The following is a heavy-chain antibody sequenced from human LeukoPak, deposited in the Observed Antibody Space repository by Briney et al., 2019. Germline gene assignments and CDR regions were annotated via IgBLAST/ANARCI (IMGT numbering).Heavy chain of an antibody. CDR2: IIPIFRTP. V-gene: IGHV1-69*05. CDR1: GGTSSTYT. CDR3: ARVDRYYFYLDV. J-gene: IGHJ6*03. Sequence: SVKVSCKASGGTSSTYTITWVRQAPGQGLEWMGGIIPIFRTPNYAQKFPGRVTITTHESTSTAYMELSSLKSEDTAIYYCARVDRYYFYLDVWGKGTTVTVSS.